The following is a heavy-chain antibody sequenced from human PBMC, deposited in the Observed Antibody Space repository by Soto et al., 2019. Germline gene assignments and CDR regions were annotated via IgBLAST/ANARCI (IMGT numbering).Heavy chain of an antibody. J-gene: IGHJ4*02. D-gene: IGHD6-25*01. V-gene: IGHV3-23*03. CDR1: GFTFSTYT. Sequence: PGGSLRLSCAASGFTFSTYTMGWVRQAPGKGLEWVSDIDSAGRTTYYADSVRGRFTISRDNSKNTLFLQMNSLRAEDTAVYHCAKALRVSGYDYWGPGTPVTVPQ. CDR3: AKALRVSGYDY. CDR2: IDSAGRTT.